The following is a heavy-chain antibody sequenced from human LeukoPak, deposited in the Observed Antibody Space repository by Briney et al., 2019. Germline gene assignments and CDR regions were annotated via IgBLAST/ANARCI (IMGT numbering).Heavy chain of an antibody. Sequence: GGSLRLSCAASGFTFSTYGMHWVRQAPGKGLEWVAFIHYDGSNKKYADSVKGRFTISRDNSKNTLYLQMNSLRAEDTAVYYCANSAQDYYDSSGYYDWGQGTLVTVSS. CDR3: ANSAQDYYDSSGYYD. J-gene: IGHJ1*01. CDR1: GFTFSTYG. V-gene: IGHV3-30*02. CDR2: IHYDGSNK. D-gene: IGHD3-22*01.